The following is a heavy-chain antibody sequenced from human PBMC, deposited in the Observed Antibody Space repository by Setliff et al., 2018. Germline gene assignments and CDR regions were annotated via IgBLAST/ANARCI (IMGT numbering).Heavy chain of an antibody. V-gene: IGHV1-69*05. CDR1: GGTFSSYG. CDR2: TIPMFGTT. J-gene: IGHJ6*03. D-gene: IGHD3-22*01. CDR3: VREGVDSRSSTDYRYYMDV. Sequence: ASVKVSCKASGGTFSSYGISWVRQAPGQGLEWMGGTIPMFGTTNYARKFQGRVTIMTGESTSTAYMQLSSLGSGDTAVYYCVREGVDSRSSTDYRYYMDVWGKGTTVTVSS.